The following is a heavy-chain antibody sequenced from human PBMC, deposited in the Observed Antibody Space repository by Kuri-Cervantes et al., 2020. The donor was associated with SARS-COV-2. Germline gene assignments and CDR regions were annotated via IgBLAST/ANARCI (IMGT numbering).Heavy chain of an antibody. CDR1: GFTFSSYW. D-gene: IGHD1-26*01. CDR2: INSDGSST. CDR3: ATRSLDS. J-gene: IGHJ4*02. V-gene: IGHV3-74*01. Sequence: GESLKISCAASGFTFSSYWMHWVRQAPGKGLVWVSRINSDGSSTSYADSVKGRFTISRDNAKNSLYLQMNSLRAEDTAVYYCATRSLDSWGQGTLVTVSS.